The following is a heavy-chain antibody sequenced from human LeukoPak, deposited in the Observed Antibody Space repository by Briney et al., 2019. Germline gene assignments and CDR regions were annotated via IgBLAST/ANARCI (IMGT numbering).Heavy chain of an antibody. V-gene: IGHV3-53*01. Sequence: PGGSLRLSCAASGFTVNNNYMNWVRQAPGKGLEWVSALYIGGNTYYADSVKGRFTISRDNSKNTLYLQMNSLRAEDTAVYYCAKGAYSWYHYHFDYWGQGTLVTVSS. CDR1: GFTVNNNY. CDR3: AKGAYSWYHYHFDY. D-gene: IGHD6-13*01. CDR2: LYIGGNT. J-gene: IGHJ4*02.